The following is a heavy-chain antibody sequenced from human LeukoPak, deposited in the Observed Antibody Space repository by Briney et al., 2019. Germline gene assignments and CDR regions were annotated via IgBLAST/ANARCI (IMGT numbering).Heavy chain of an antibody. J-gene: IGHJ3*02. CDR1: GFTFDDYA. D-gene: IGHD3-16*01. CDR2: ISWNSGSI. Sequence: PGGSLRLSCAASGFTFDDYAMHWVRQAPGKGLEWVSGISWNSGSIGYADSVKGRFTISRDNAKNSLYLQMNSLRAEDTALYYCAKDLSYVPDALDIWGQGTMVTVSS. V-gene: IGHV3-9*01. CDR3: AKDLSYVPDALDI.